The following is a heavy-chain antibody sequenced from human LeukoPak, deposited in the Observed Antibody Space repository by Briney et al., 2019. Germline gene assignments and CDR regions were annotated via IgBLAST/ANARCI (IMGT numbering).Heavy chain of an antibody. V-gene: IGHV4-39*01. CDR1: GGSISSSSYY. CDR2: IYYSGST. Sequence: SETLSLTCTVSGGSISSSSYYWGWIRQPPGKGLEWLGSIYYSGSTYYNPSLESRVTISVDTSKNQFSLKLSSVTAADTAVYYCARSAVDTAMVTWWFDPWGQGTLVTVSS. CDR3: ARSAVDTAMVTWWFDP. J-gene: IGHJ5*02. D-gene: IGHD5-18*01.